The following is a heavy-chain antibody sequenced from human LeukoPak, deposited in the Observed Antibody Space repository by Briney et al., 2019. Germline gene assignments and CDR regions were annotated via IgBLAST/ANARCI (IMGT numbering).Heavy chain of an antibody. V-gene: IGHV7-4-1*02. J-gene: IGHJ4*01. CDR1: GYTFTSYA. Sequence: ASVKVSCKASGYTFTSYAMNWMRQAPGQGLEWMGWINTNTGNPTYAQGFTGRFVFSLDTSVSTAYLQISSLKAEDTAVYYCARGEVVGWELLGYWGEGTLVTVSS. CDR3: ARGEVVGWELLGY. D-gene: IGHD1-26*01. CDR2: INTNTGNP.